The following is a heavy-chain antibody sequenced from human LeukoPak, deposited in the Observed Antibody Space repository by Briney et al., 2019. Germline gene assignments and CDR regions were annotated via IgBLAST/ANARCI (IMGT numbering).Heavy chain of an antibody. Sequence: GGSLRLSCAASGFTFSSYGMHWVRQAPGKGLEWVAVISYDGSNKYYADSVKGRFTISRDNSKNTLYLQMNSLRAEDTAVYYCAKDGCGGSCSTPGDYWGQGTLVTVSS. CDR3: AKDGCGGSCSTPGDY. D-gene: IGHD2-15*01. J-gene: IGHJ4*02. CDR1: GFTFSSYG. CDR2: ISYDGSNK. V-gene: IGHV3-30*18.